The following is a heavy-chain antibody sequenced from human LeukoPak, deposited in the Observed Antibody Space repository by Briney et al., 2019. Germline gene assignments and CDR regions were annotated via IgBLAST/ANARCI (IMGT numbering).Heavy chain of an antibody. J-gene: IGHJ4*02. D-gene: IGHD6-13*01. V-gene: IGHV3-30*18. Sequence: GGSPRLSCAASGFTFNNYGIHYVRQAPGKGLEWVAVISDDGRHKNYADSVKGRFTISRDNSNNTLYLQMNSLRVEDTGVYYCAKDRETTASGTFDYWGQGTLVTVSS. CDR3: AKDRETTASGTFDY. CDR2: ISDDGRHK. CDR1: GFTFNNYG.